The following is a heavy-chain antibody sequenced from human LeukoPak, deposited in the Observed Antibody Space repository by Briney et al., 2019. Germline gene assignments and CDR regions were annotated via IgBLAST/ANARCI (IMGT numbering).Heavy chain of an antibody. CDR2: ISGSAGST. D-gene: IGHD2-2*01. V-gene: IGHV3-23*01. J-gene: IGHJ4*02. CDR1: GFIFSSYA. Sequence: PGGSLRLSCSASGFIFSSYAMSWVRQAPGKGLEWVPTISGSAGSTYYADSVKGRFTISRDNSKNTLYLQMNSLKAEDTAVYHCAKGFLGYCSSTSCYLGRPFDYWGQGTLVTVSS. CDR3: AKGFLGYCSSTSCYLGRPFDY.